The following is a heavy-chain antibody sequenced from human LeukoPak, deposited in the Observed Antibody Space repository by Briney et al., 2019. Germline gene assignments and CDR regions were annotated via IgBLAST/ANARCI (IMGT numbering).Heavy chain of an antibody. J-gene: IGHJ5*02. CDR3: AREPAVTKVWFDP. CDR2: IYSSGST. V-gene: IGHV4-4*07. D-gene: IGHD4-11*01. Sequence: SETLSLTCTVSGGSISSYYWSWIRQPAGKGLEWIGRIYSSGSTDYNPSLRSRVTMSVDTSKNQFSLKLTSVTAAETAVYYCAREPAVTKVWFDPWGQGTLVIVSS. CDR1: GGSISSYY.